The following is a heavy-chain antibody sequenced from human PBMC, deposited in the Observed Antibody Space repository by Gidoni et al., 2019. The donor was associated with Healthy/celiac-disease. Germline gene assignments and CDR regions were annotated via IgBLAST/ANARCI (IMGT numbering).Heavy chain of an antibody. CDR1: GFTFSSYA. V-gene: IGHV3-30-3*01. D-gene: IGHD2-15*01. CDR3: AREVVVVAATPRGYYGMDV. Sequence: QVQLVESGGGVVQPGRSLRLSCAASGFTFSSYAIHWVRQAPGKGLEWVAVISYDGSNKYYADSVKGRFTISRDNSKNTLYLQMNSLRAEDTAVYYCAREVVVVAATPRGYYGMDVWGQGTTVTVSS. CDR2: ISYDGSNK. J-gene: IGHJ6*02.